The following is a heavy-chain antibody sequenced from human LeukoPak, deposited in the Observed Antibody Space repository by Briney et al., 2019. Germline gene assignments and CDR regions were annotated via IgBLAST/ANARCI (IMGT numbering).Heavy chain of an antibody. CDR3: ARGQYHLLYWYFDL. J-gene: IGHJ2*01. CDR2: IYSSGST. D-gene: IGHD2-2*01. V-gene: IGHV4-4*07. Sequence: SETLSLTCTVSGGSISSYYRSWIRQPAGKGLEWIGRIYSSGSTNYNPSLKSRVTMSVDTSKNQFSLKLSSVTAADTAVYYCARGQYHLLYWYFDLWGCGTLVTVSS. CDR1: GGSISSYY.